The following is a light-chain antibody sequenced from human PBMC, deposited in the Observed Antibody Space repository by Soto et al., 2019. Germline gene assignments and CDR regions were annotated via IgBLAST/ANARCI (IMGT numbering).Light chain of an antibody. J-gene: IGKJ2*01. V-gene: IGKV1-5*01. Sequence: DIQMTQAPSTLSASVGDRVTITCRASQTISSSLACYQHKPGKAPKLLIFDASTLQTGVPSRFSGSGFGTEFTLTITGLQQDDFATYDFQQHNDYTAVTFGQGTKLEIK. CDR2: DAS. CDR1: QTISSS. CDR3: QQHNDYTAVT.